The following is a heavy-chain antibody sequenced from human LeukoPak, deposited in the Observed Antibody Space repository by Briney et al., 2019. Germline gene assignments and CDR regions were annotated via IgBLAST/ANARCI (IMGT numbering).Heavy chain of an antibody. CDR1: GFTVSSNY. Sequence: PGGSLRLSCAASGFTVSSNYMSWVRQAPGKGLDWVSVIYSGGSTYYADSVKGRFTISRDNFKNTLYLQMNSLRAEDTAVYYCARVGPRTWGNSSGRLRKYFDYWGQGALVTVSS. V-gene: IGHV3-66*02. CDR3: ARVGPRTWGNSSGRLRKYFDY. D-gene: IGHD6-19*01. CDR2: IYSGGST. J-gene: IGHJ4*02.